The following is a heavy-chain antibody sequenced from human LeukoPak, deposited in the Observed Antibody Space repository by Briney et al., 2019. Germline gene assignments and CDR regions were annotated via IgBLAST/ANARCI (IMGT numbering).Heavy chain of an antibody. J-gene: IGHJ3*02. CDR2: ISYDGSKK. CDR3: ARRTPTIGYAFDI. CDR1: GFTFSGYG. D-gene: IGHD1-1*01. V-gene: IGHV3-30*03. Sequence: GGSLRLSCAASGFTFSGYGMHWVRQAPGKGLEWVTDISYDGSKKYHRESVKGRFTISRDNSKSTLYLQMNSLRAEDTAVYYCARRTPTIGYAFDIWGQGTMVTVSS.